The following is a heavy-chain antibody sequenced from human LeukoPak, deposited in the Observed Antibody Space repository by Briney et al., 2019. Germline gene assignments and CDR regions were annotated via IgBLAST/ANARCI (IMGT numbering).Heavy chain of an antibody. J-gene: IGHJ4*02. Sequence: GGSLRLSCAASGFTFSSYWMHWVRQAPGKGLVWVSRINSDGSSTSYADSVKGRFTISRDNSKNTLYLQMNSLRAEDTAVYYCAKDLEGGIVDYWGQGTLVTVSS. CDR2: INSDGSST. V-gene: IGHV3-74*01. CDR3: AKDLEGGIVDY. D-gene: IGHD3-22*01. CDR1: GFTFSSYW.